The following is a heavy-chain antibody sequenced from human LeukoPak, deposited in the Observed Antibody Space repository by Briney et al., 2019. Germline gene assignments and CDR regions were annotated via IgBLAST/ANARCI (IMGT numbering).Heavy chain of an antibody. V-gene: IGHV4-61*02. J-gene: IGHJ4*02. Sequence: SETLSLTYTVSGGSISSSSYYWSWIRQPAGKGLEWIGRIYTSGSTNYNPSLKSRVTISGDTSKNQFSLRLSSVTAADTAVYYCARASYSYDINGWVPFDYWGQGTLVTVSS. CDR3: ARASYSYDINGWVPFDY. D-gene: IGHD3-22*01. CDR2: IYTSGST. CDR1: GGSISSSSYY.